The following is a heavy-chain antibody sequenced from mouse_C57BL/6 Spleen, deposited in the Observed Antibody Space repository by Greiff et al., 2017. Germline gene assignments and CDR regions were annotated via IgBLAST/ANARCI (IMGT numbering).Heavy chain of an antibody. CDR1: GFTFSSYA. CDR2: ISDGGSYT. J-gene: IGHJ1*03. CDR3: ARWYFDV. Sequence: VQLQQSGGGLVKPGGSLKLSCAASGFTFSSYAMSWVRQTPEKRLEWVATISDGGSYTYYPDNVKGRFTISRDNAKNNLYLQMSHLKSEDTAMYYCARWYFDVWGTGTTVTVSS. V-gene: IGHV5-4*01.